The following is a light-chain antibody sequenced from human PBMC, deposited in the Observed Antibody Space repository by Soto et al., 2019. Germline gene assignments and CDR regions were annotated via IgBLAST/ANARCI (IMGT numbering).Light chain of an antibody. Sequence: DIQMTQSPSTLSASVGDRVTITCRASQSLSSWLAWYQQKPGKAPKLPIYKASSLESGVPSRFSGSGSGTEFTLTISSLHPDDFATYYCQQYNSFPLTFGGGTKVDIK. CDR2: KAS. CDR1: QSLSSW. V-gene: IGKV1-5*03. CDR3: QQYNSFPLT. J-gene: IGKJ4*01.